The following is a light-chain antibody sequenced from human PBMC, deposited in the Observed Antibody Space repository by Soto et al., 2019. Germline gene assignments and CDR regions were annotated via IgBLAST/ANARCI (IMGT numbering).Light chain of an antibody. CDR3: MQATHWPYT. CDR1: QSLVSGGGSTY. V-gene: IGKV2-30*01. J-gene: IGKJ2*01. CDR2: KVS. Sequence: DVGMTQSPISLPVTLGQPASISCRSSQSLVSGGGSTYLSWFQQTPGQSPRRLIYKVSDRDSGVPERFSGGGSDADFTLKISRVEAEDVGVDFCMQATHWPYTFGQGTKLEIE.